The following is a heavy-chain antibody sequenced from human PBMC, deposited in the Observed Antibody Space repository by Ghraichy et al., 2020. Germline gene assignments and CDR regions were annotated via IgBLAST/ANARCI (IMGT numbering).Heavy chain of an antibody. D-gene: IGHD6-13*01. V-gene: IGHV3-23*01. CDR3: AKAVGGAASVY. CDR2: VSGSGGTT. Sequence: GGSLRLSCAASGFTFSSYTLRWVRQAPGKGLEWVSSVSGSGGTTYYANSVKGRFTISRDNSKNTVFLQMNSLRVEDTAVYYCAKAVGGAASVYWGQGTLVTVSS. J-gene: IGHJ4*02. CDR1: GFTFSSYT.